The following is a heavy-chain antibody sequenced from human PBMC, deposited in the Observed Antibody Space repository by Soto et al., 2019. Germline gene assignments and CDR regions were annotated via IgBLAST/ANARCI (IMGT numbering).Heavy chain of an antibody. V-gene: IGHV1-2*04. CDR3: ARSEKLYYYYGMDV. CDR2: INPNSGGT. Sequence: ASVKVSCKASGYTFTGYYMHWVRQAPGQGLEWMGWINPNSGGTNYAQKFQGWVTMTRDTSISTAYMELSRLRSDDTAVYYCARSEKLYYYYGMDVWGQGTTVTVSS. CDR1: GYTFTGYY. J-gene: IGHJ6*02.